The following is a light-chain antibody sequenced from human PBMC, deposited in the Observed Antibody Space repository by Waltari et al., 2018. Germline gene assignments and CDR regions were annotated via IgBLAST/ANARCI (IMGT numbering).Light chain of an antibody. CDR2: DVR. Sequence: QSALTQPASVSGSPGQSITISCTGTSSDVGGYNYVAWYQQHPGKVPKLLIVDVRNRPSVVSNRFSGSKSGNTASLTISGLQAEDESDYYCCSFTSRSTWVFGGGTKLTVL. CDR1: SSDVGGYNY. CDR3: CSFTSRSTWV. V-gene: IGLV2-14*01. J-gene: IGLJ3*02.